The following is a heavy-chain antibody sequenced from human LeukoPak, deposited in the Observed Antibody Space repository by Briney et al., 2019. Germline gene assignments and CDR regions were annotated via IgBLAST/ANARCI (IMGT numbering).Heavy chain of an antibody. CDR2: ISYDGSNK. CDR3: ARDPGRYYFSYYMDV. V-gene: IGHV3-30*14. J-gene: IGHJ6*03. CDR1: GFTFSSYA. Sequence: GRSLRLSCAASGFTFSSYAMHWVRQAPGKGLEWVAVISYDGSNKYYADSVKGRFTISRDNSKNTLYLQMGSLRAEDMGAYYCARDPGRYYFSYYMDVWGKGTTVTIS.